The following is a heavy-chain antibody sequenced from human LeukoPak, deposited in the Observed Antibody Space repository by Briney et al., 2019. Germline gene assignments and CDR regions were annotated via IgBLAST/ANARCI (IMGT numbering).Heavy chain of an antibody. Sequence: ASVKVSCKASGYTFTSYYMHWVRQAPGQGLEWMGWINPNSGGTSYAQKFQGRVTMTRDTSISTAYMELSRLRSDDTAVYYCARDRLELRGEQDYCGQGTLVTVSS. V-gene: IGHV1-2*02. J-gene: IGHJ4*02. D-gene: IGHD1-7*01. CDR3: ARDRLELRGEQDY. CDR2: INPNSGGT. CDR1: GYTFTSYY.